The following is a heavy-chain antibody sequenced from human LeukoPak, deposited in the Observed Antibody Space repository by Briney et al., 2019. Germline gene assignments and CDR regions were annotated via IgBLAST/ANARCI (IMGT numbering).Heavy chain of an antibody. J-gene: IGHJ6*03. CDR2: INHCGST. D-gene: IGHD3-16*02. CDR3: AREKLHNYVWGTYRQDYYMDV. CDR1: GGSFSGYY. V-gene: IGHV4-34*01. Sequence: PSETLSLTCAVYGGSFSGYYWSWIRQPPGKGLEWIGEINHCGSTNYNPSLKSRVTISVDTSKNQFSLRLSSVTAADTAVYYCAREKLHNYVWGTYRQDYYMDVWGKGTTVTVSS.